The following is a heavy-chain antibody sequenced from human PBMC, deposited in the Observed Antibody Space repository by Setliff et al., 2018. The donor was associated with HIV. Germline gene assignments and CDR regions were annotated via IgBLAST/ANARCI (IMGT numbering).Heavy chain of an antibody. D-gene: IGHD3-9*01. CDR1: GYTSIHYD. CDR2: INTDTGNT. Sequence: VKVSCKTSGYTSIHYDIHWVRQAPGERLEWLGWINTDTGNTKYSQKFQDRLTFTRDTSALTADMELSSLRSEDTAVYFCARGMNAVRYFDWLDAFDIWGQGTMVTVSS. J-gene: IGHJ3*02. CDR3: ARGMNAVRYFDWLDAFDI. V-gene: IGHV1-3*04.